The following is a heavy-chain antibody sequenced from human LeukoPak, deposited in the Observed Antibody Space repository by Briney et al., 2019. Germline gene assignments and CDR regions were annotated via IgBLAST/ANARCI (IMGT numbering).Heavy chain of an antibody. J-gene: IGHJ6*03. Sequence: SETLSLTCAVYGGSFSGYYWSWIRQPPGKGLEWIGEINHSGSTNYNPSLKSRVTISVDTSKNQFSLKLSSVTAADTAVYYCARGPPAATRYYYYYYYMDVWGKGTTVTVS. CDR2: INHSGST. CDR1: GGSFSGYY. V-gene: IGHV4-34*01. CDR3: ARGPPAATRYYYYYYYMDV. D-gene: IGHD2-2*01.